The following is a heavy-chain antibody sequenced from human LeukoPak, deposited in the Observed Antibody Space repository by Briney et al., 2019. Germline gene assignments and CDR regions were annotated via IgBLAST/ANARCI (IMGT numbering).Heavy chain of an antibody. D-gene: IGHD4-17*01. J-gene: IGHJ6*04. V-gene: IGHV3-33*01. CDR1: GFTFSSYG. CDR3: ARQPTHNDSDCGDYATRGEAYCYSMDV. CDR2: IWYDGSNK. Sequence: GRSLRLSCAASGFTFSSYGMHWVRQAPGKGLEWVAVIWYDGSNKYYADSVKGRFTISRDNSKNTLYLQMNSLRAEDTAVYYCARQPTHNDSDCGDYATRGEAYCYSMDVWGEGTTVTVSS.